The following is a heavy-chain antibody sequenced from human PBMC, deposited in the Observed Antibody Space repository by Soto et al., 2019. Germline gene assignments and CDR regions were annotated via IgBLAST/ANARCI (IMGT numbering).Heavy chain of an antibody. Sequence: EVHLLESGGVLVQPGESLRLSCETSGFTFTSCVMTWVRQPPGKRLEWVSVITTNGHTDYADSVKGRFTISRDNSKNTVYLQMNSLRAEDTAIYYCAKGLLNGRWYAADWGQGTLVTVSS. CDR2: ITTNGHT. D-gene: IGHD6-13*01. J-gene: IGHJ4*02. CDR3: AKGLLNGRWYAAD. CDR1: GFTFTSCV. V-gene: IGHV3-23*01.